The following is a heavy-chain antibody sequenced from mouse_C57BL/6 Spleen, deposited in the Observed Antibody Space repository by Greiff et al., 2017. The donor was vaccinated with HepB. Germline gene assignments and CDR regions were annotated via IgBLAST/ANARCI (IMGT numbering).Heavy chain of an antibody. Sequence: QVHVKQPGAELVKPGASVKMSCKASGYTFTSYWITWVKQRPGQGLEWIGDIYPGSGSTNYNEKFKSKATLTVDTSSSTAYMQLSSLTSEDSAVYYCARNYYGSSLDYWGQGTTLTVSS. CDR3: ARNYYGSSLDY. V-gene: IGHV1-55*01. D-gene: IGHD1-1*01. CDR1: GYTFTSYW. J-gene: IGHJ2*01. CDR2: IYPGSGST.